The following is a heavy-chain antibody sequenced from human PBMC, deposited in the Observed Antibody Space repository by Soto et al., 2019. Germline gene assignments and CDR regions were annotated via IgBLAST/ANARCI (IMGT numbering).Heavy chain of an antibody. J-gene: IGHJ4*02. D-gene: IGHD2-15*01. CDR2: IYYSGST. V-gene: IGHV4-59*04. Sequence: SETLSLTCTVSSGSFSGYYWSWIRQPPGKGLEWIGYIYYSGSTYQNPSLKSRVTISVDTSKNQFSLKLSSVTAADTAVYYCARLGVVAATAFDYWGQGTLVTVSS. CDR3: ARLGVVAATAFDY. CDR1: SGSFSGYY.